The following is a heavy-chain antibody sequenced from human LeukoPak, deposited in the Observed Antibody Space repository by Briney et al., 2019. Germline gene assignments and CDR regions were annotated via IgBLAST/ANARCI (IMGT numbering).Heavy chain of an antibody. D-gene: IGHD6-13*01. CDR1: GFTFSSYA. CDR2: ISGSGGST. J-gene: IGHJ4*02. Sequence: PGGSLRLSCAASGFTFSSYAMSWVRQAPGKGLEWVSAISGSGGSTYYADSVKGRFTISRDNSKNTLYLQMNSLRAEDTAVYYCAKSEGDRYSSSWYLDYWGQGTLVTVSS. CDR3: AKSEGDRYSSSWYLDY. V-gene: IGHV3-23*01.